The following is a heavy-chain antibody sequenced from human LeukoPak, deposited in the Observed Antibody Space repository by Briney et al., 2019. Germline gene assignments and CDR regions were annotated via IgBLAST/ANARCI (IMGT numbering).Heavy chain of an antibody. CDR1: GYTFTGYY. J-gene: IGHJ4*02. V-gene: IGHV1-2*02. CDR3: ARGPYSGSYYYFDY. D-gene: IGHD1-26*01. Sequence: ASVKVSCKASGYTFTGYYMHWVRQAPGQGLEWMGWINPNSGGTNYAQKFQGRVTMTRDTSISTAYMELRRLRSDDTAVYYCARGPYSGSYYYFDYWGQGTLVTVSS. CDR2: INPNSGGT.